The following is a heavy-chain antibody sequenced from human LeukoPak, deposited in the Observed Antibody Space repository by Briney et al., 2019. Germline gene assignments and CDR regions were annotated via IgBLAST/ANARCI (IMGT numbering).Heavy chain of an antibody. CDR3: ARGVYIAAAQYGY. Sequence: SETLSLTCTVSGGSISNYYWSWIRQPPGKGLERIGYIYYSGTTNYNPSLKSRVTISVDTSKNQFSLKLNSVTAADTAVYYCARGVYIAAAQYGYWGQGTLVTVSS. D-gene: IGHD6-13*01. CDR2: IYYSGTT. CDR1: GGSISNYY. J-gene: IGHJ4*02. V-gene: IGHV4-59*01.